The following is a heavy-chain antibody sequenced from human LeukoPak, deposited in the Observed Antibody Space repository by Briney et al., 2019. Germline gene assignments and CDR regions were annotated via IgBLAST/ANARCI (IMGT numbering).Heavy chain of an antibody. Sequence: PGGSLRLSCAASGFTFSSYSMNWVRQAPGKGLEWVSSISSSSSYIYYADSVKGRFTISRDNAKNSLYLQMNSLRAEDTAVYYCARDRRGSYYNVAYYYMDVWGKGTTVTVSS. CDR3: ARDRRGSYYNVAYYYMDV. CDR1: GFTFSSYS. V-gene: IGHV3-21*01. J-gene: IGHJ6*03. CDR2: ISSSSSYI. D-gene: IGHD3-10*01.